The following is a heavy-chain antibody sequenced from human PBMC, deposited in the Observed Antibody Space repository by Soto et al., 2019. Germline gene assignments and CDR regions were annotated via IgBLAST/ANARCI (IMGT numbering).Heavy chain of an antibody. CDR1: GVSLSCYY. V-gene: IGHV4-59*01. D-gene: IGHD4-17*01. Sequence: SQTLSVTWSVAGVSLSCYYLSLLRQPPGKGLEWIGYIYYSGSTNYNPSLKSRVTISVDTSKNQFSLKLSSVTAADTVVYYCARSHDYGNYVDYWGQGTLVTVSS. CDR2: IYYSGST. J-gene: IGHJ4*02. CDR3: ARSHDYGNYVDY.